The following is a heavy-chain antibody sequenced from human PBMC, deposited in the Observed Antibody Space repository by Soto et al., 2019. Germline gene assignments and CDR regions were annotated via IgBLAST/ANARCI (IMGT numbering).Heavy chain of an antibody. Sequence: QLHLEQRGAGLLKPSETLSLTCDVYGGSFSGYYWSWIRQAPGKGLEWLVEINHSGSPNYNPSLQSLGSVSVDTSKTHFSLKLNSLTAADTAVYYCATFPPEGRTATPRGDDAFDIWGQVTLVTVSS. V-gene: IGHV4-34*02. CDR1: GGSFSGYY. CDR3: ATFPPEGRTATPRGDDAFDI. CDR2: INHSGSP. D-gene: IGHD3-10*01. J-gene: IGHJ3*02.